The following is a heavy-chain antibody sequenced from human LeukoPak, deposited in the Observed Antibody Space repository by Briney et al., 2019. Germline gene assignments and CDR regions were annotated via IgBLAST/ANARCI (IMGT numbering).Heavy chain of an antibody. Sequence: GGSLRLSCAASGFTVSSNYMSWVRQAPGRGLEWVSVIYSGGSTYYADSVKGRFTISRDNSKNTLYLQMNSLRAEDTAVYYCARTRSSGCLDYWGQGTLVTVSS. D-gene: IGHD6-19*01. CDR2: IYSGGST. V-gene: IGHV3-53*01. CDR3: ARTRSSGCLDY. J-gene: IGHJ4*02. CDR1: GFTVSSNY.